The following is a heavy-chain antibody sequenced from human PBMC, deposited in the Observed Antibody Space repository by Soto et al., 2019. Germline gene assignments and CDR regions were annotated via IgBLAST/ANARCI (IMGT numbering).Heavy chain of an antibody. V-gene: IGHV3-48*02. CDR1: GFTFSSYS. CDR3: ARESPLYSSSTTSYYYVMDV. D-gene: IGHD6-13*01. CDR2: ISSSSSTI. J-gene: IGHJ6*02. Sequence: GLSLRLSCAAAGFTFSSYSMNRVRQTQGKGLEWVSYISSSSSTIYYADSVKGRFTISRDNAKNSLYLQMNSLRDEDTAVYYCARESPLYSSSTTSYYYVMDVWGQGTTVTVSS.